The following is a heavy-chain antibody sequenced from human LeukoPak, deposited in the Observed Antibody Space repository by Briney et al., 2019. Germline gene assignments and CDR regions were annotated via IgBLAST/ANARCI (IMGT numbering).Heavy chain of an antibody. CDR1: GFTFSSYA. CDR2: ISGSGGST. J-gene: IGHJ4*02. V-gene: IGHV3-23*01. D-gene: IGHD3-10*01. CDR3: ARVLSGSSGSGSYFLSEYYFDY. Sequence: PGGSLRLSCAASGFTFSSYAMSWVRQAPGKGLEWVSAISGSGGSTYYADSVKGRFTISRDNSKNTLYLQMNSLRAEDTAVYYCARVLSGSSGSGSYFLSEYYFDYWGQGTLVTVSS.